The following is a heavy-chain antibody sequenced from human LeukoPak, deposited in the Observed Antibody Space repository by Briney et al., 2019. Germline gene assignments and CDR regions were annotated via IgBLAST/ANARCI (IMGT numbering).Heavy chain of an antibody. Sequence: PGRSLRLSCAASGFTFDEYAMHWVRQAPGKGLEWVSGISWNSGSIGYADSVKGRFTISRDNAKNSLYLQMNSLRAEDTALYYCAKDINYDSREGAFDIWGQGTMVTVSS. V-gene: IGHV3-9*01. J-gene: IGHJ3*02. D-gene: IGHD3-22*01. CDR2: ISWNSGSI. CDR3: AKDINYDSREGAFDI. CDR1: GFTFDEYA.